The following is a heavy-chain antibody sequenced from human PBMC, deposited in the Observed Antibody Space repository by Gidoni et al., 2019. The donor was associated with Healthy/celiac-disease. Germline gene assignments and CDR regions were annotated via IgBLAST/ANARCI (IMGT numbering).Heavy chain of an antibody. CDR1: GLPFSDYS. CDR2: SSSSGSTI. CDR3: ARSFDYGDYVWFDP. D-gene: IGHD4-17*01. Sequence: QVQLVESGGGLVKRGGAMRLSCAASGLPFSDYSMSWIRPAPGQGLEWVSYSSSSGSTIYYADSVKGRFTISRDNAKNSLYLQMNSLRAEDTAVYYCARSFDYGDYVWFDPWGQGTLVTVSS. J-gene: IGHJ5*02. V-gene: IGHV3-11*01.